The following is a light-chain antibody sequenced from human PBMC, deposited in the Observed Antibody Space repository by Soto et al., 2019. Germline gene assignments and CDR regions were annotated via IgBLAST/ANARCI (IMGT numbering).Light chain of an antibody. Sequence: QSVLTQPPSLSAAPGQTVTISCSGGSSNLGNNYVSWYQQVAGTTPKLLIFDNNKRPSGIPDRFSGSKSGTSATLGIAGLQTGDAADYYCATWDSSLSAWLFGGGTQLTVL. J-gene: IGLJ7*01. CDR2: DNN. V-gene: IGLV1-51*01. CDR3: ATWDSSLSAWL. CDR1: SSNLGNNY.